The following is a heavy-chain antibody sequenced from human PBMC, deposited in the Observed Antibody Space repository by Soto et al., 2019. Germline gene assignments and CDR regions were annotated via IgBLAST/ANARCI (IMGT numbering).Heavy chain of an antibody. CDR1: GGSISSYY. D-gene: IGHD1-1*01. CDR2: IYYSGRT. CDR3: ARHGRWHDLDI. Sequence: QVQLQESGPGLVKPSETLSLTCTVSGGSISSYYWSWIRQPPGKGLEWIGYIYYSGRTNYNPSLKSRVPISVDTSKNPFSLKLSSVTAADTAVYYCARHGRWHDLDIWGQGTMVTVSS. J-gene: IGHJ3*02. V-gene: IGHV4-59*08.